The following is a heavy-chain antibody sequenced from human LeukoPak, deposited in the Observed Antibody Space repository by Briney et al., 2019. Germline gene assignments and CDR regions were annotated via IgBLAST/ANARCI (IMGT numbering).Heavy chain of an antibody. D-gene: IGHD6-6*01. CDR2: MNPNSGNT. Sequence: ASVKVSFRAAVYTVTIYDINWVRQATGQGLGWMWWMNPNSGNTGSAQKFQGRVTMTRNTSISTAYMELSSLRSEDTAVYYCARAKSIAARRGYYYYYMDVWGKGTTVTVSS. CDR1: VYTVTIYD. V-gene: IGHV1-8*01. J-gene: IGHJ6*03. CDR3: ARAKSIAARRGYYYYYMDV.